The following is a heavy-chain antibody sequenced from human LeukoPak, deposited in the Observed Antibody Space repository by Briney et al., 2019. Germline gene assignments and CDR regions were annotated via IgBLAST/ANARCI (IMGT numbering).Heavy chain of an antibody. J-gene: IGHJ3*01. CDR1: GFTFSSYG. CDR2: IRYDGSNK. D-gene: IGHD2-2*01. CDR3: AKDMASVGTSFDY. V-gene: IGHV3-30*02. Sequence: GGSLRLSCAASGFTFSSYGMHWVRQAPGKGLEWVAFIRYDGSNKYYADSVKGRFTISRDNSKNTLYLQMNSLRAEDTAVYYCAKDMASVGTSFDYWGQGTMVTVSS.